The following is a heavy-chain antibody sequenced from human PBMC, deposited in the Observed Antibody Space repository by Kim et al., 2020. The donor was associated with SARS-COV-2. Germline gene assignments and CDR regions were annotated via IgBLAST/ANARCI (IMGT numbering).Heavy chain of an antibody. CDR2: INHSGST. D-gene: IGHD3-16*02. CDR3: ARRSRDYVWGSYRLSYFDY. Sequence: SETLSLTCAVYGGSFSGYYWSWIRQPPGKGLEWIGEINHSGSTNYNPSLKSRVTISVDTSKNQFSLKLSSVTAADTAVYYCARRSRDYVWGSYRLSYFDYWGQGTLVTVSS. V-gene: IGHV4-34*01. CDR1: GGSFSGYY. J-gene: IGHJ4*02.